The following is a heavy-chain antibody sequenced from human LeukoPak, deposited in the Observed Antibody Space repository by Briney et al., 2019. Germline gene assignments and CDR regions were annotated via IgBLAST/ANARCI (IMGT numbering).Heavy chain of an antibody. V-gene: IGHV1-18*01. CDR3: ALFTGDILTVDY. J-gene: IGHJ4*02. CDR2: ISADKGNT. CDR1: GYTFTNYG. D-gene: IGHD3-9*01. Sequence: ASVKVSCKASGYTFTNYGISWVRQAPGQGLEWMGWISADKGNTNYAQKLQGRVTITRDTSASTAYMELSSLRSEDTAVYYCALFTGDILTVDYWGQGTLVTVSS.